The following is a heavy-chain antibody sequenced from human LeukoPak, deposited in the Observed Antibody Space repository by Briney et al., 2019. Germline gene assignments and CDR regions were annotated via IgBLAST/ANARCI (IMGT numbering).Heavy chain of an antibody. CDR3: ARDRVYCGSTSCPRGLGY. CDR1: GYTFTGYY. V-gene: IGHV1-2*02. D-gene: IGHD2-2*01. CDR2: INPNSGGT. J-gene: IGHJ4*02. Sequence: ASVKVSCKASGYTFTGYYMHWVRQAPGQGLEWMGWINPNSGGTNYAQKFQGRVTMTRDTSISTAYMELSRLRSDDTAVYYCARDRVYCGSTSCPRGLGYWGQGTLVTVSS.